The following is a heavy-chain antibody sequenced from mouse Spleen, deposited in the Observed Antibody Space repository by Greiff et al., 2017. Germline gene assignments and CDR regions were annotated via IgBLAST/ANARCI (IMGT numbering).Heavy chain of an antibody. J-gene: IGHJ2*01. V-gene: IGHV1-15*01. CDR2: IDPETGGT. CDR1: GYTFTDYE. D-gene: IGHD1-1*01. Sequence: QVQLQPSGAELVRPGASVTLSCKASGYTFTDYEMHWVKQTPVHGLEWIGAIDPETGGTAYNQKFKGKAILTADKSSSTAYMELRSLTSEDSAVYYCARPVEGYWGQGTTLTVSS. CDR3: ARPVEGY.